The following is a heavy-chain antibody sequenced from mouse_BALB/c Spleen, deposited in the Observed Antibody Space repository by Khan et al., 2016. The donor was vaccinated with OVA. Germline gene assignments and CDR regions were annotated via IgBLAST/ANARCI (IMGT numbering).Heavy chain of an antibody. CDR2: IWGDGRT. V-gene: IGHV2-3*01. J-gene: IGHJ4*01. CDR3: AQETWCNFVAMDY. D-gene: IGHD1-1*02. CDR1: GFSLTSNG. Sequence: QVQLKQSGPGLVAPSQSLYITCTVSGFSLTSNGVSWVRQPPGKGLEWLGVIWGDGRTNYNSVLKSRLSISKEDSKSQVFLKVNSLHIDDTATYYCAQETWCNFVAMDYSGQGTSVTVSS.